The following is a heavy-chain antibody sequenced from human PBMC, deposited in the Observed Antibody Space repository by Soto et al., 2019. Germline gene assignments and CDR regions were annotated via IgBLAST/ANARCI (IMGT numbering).Heavy chain of an antibody. J-gene: IGHJ4*02. Sequence: SETLSLTCAVFGGSISNSNWWTWVRQPPGKGLAWIGEIFHSGSTNYNSSLMGRVTIAVDKANNQFSLKLSSVTAADPAVYYCAHRPIVGAAIWGQGTLVTVSS. CDR3: AHRPIVGAAI. D-gene: IGHD1-26*01. CDR1: GGSISNSNW. V-gene: IGHV4-4*02. CDR2: IFHSGST.